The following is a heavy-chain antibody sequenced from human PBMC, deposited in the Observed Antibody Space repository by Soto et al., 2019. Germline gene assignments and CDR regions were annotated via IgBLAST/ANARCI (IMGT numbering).Heavy chain of an antibody. Sequence: PGESLKISCKGSGYSFTSYWIGWVLQIPWKGLEWMGIIYPGDSDTRYSPSFQGQVTISADKSISTAYLQWSSLKASDTAMYYCARPIAAAGSAYYYGMDVWGQGTTVTVSS. CDR1: GYSFTSYW. D-gene: IGHD6-13*01. V-gene: IGHV5-51*01. CDR3: ARPIAAAGSAYYYGMDV. J-gene: IGHJ6*02. CDR2: IYPGDSDT.